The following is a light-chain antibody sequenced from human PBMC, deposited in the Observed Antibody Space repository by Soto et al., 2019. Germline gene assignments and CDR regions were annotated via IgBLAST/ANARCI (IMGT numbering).Light chain of an antibody. V-gene: IGKV1-12*01. CDR3: QQADSFAR. CDR1: QGISNW. CDR2: GAT. Sequence: DIQVTQSPSFVSASVGDRITITCRASQGISNWLAWYQQHPGKAPKLLIYGATSLHSGVPSRFSGSGSGTEFTLTISGLQPEHCATYCFQQADSFARFGQGTKIDMK. J-gene: IGKJ1*01.